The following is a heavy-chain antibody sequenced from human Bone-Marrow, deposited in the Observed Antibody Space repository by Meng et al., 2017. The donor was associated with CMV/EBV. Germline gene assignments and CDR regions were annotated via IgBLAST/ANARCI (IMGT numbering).Heavy chain of an antibody. CDR1: GYTFTGYY. J-gene: IGHJ1*01. CDR3: ASGYCSSSSCYAKYFQH. D-gene: IGHD2-2*03. V-gene: IGHV1-2*02. CDR2: VNPNSGGT. Sequence: ASVKVSCKASGYTFTGYYIHWVRQAPGQGLEWMGWVNPNSGGTNYAQKFQGRVTMTRDTSITTVYMELSRLRYDDTAMYYCASGYCSSSSCYAKYFQHWGLGTLVTGSS.